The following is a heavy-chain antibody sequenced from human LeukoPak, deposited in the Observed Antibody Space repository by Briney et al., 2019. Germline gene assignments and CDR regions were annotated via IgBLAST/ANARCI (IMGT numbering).Heavy chain of an antibody. V-gene: IGHV1-24*01. CDR3: ATDLLLDDAFDI. CDR2: FDPEDGET. CDR1: GYTFTGYY. Sequence: GASVKVSCKASGYTFTGYYMHWVRQAPGQGLEWMGGFDPEDGETIYAQKFQGRVTMTEDTSTDTAYMELSSLRSEDTAVYYCATDLLLDDAFDIWGQGTMVTVSS. D-gene: IGHD2/OR15-2a*01. J-gene: IGHJ3*02.